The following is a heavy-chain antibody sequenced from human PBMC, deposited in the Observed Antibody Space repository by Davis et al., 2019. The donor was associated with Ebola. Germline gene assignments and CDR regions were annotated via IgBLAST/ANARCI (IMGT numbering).Heavy chain of an antibody. CDR3: ARASADRSDY. D-gene: IGHD3-3*01. CDR1: EFTFSSYW. Sequence: GGSLRLSCAASEFTFSSYWMHWVRQAPGKGLEWVTNINQDGSEKYYVDSVKGRFTISRDNAKKSLYLQMNSLRDEDTAVYHCARASADRSDYWGQGTLVTVSS. V-gene: IGHV3-7*01. J-gene: IGHJ4*02. CDR2: INQDGSEK.